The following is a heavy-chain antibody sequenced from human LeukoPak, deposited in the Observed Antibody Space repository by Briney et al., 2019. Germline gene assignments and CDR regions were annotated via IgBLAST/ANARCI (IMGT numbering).Heavy chain of an antibody. V-gene: IGHV3-48*03. Sequence: GGSLRLSCAASGFTFSSYEMNWVRQAPGKGLEWVSYISSSGSTIYYADSVKGRFTISRDDAKNSLYLQMNSLRAEDTAVYYCARDQELLGYYYGMDVWGQGTTVTVSS. CDR2: ISSSGSTI. CDR1: GFTFSSYE. J-gene: IGHJ6*02. D-gene: IGHD2-15*01. CDR3: ARDQELLGYYYGMDV.